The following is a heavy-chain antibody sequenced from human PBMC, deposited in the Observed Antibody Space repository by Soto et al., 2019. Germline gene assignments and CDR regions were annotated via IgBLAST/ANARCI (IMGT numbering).Heavy chain of an antibody. CDR2: IYYSGST. CDR3: ARDLYSGSYYAWFDP. V-gene: IGHV4-31*03. D-gene: IGHD1-26*01. CDR1: GGSISSGGYY. Sequence: QVQLQESGPGLVKPSQTLSLTCTVSGGSISSGGYYWSWIRQHPGKGLEWIGYIYYSGSTYYNPSLKSRVTLSVDTSKNQFSLKLSSVTAADTAVYYCARDLYSGSYYAWFDPWGQGTLVTVSS. J-gene: IGHJ5*02.